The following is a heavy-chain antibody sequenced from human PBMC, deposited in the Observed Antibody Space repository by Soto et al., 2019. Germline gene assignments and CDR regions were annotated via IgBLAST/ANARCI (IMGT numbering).Heavy chain of an antibody. CDR1: GYTFTKYW. CDR3: AREEIGGSGSCYND. Sequence: QVQLVQSGAEVKKPGASVSVSCKAFGYTFTKYWMHWVRQAPGQGLEWMAIINPNNGDTTYAQNFQGRITVIGDTSTSTVNLELSSLSSEDTAVYYCAREEIGGSGSCYNDWGQGTLVTVSS. V-gene: IGHV1-46*01. J-gene: IGHJ4*02. CDR2: INPNNGDT. D-gene: IGHD2-15*01.